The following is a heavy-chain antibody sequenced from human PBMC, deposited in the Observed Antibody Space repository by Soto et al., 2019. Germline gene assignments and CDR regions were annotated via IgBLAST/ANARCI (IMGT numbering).Heavy chain of an antibody. CDR1: GYAFTTYG. J-gene: IGHJ4*02. CDR2: ISANNGNT. Sequence: QVHLVQSGSEVKKPGASVKVSCKGSGYAFTTYGITWVRQAPGQGLEWMGWISANNGNTNYAQKLQGRVTVTRDTSTSTAYMELRSLRSDDTAVYYCARGSYGDYWGQGALVTVSS. CDR3: ARGSYGDY. V-gene: IGHV1-18*01. D-gene: IGHD3-10*01.